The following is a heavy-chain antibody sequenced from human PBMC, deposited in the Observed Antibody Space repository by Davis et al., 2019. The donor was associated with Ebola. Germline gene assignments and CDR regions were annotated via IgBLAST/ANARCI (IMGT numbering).Heavy chain of an antibody. CDR3: ARCYYIGNWFDP. Sequence: MPSETLSLTCAVYGGSFSGYYWSWIRQPPGKGLEWIGEINHSGSTNYNPSLKSRVTISVDTSKNQFSLKLSSVTAADTAVYYCARCYYIGNWFDPWGQGTLVTVSS. CDR2: INHSGST. D-gene: IGHD3-10*01. CDR1: GGSFSGYY. J-gene: IGHJ5*02. V-gene: IGHV4-34*01.